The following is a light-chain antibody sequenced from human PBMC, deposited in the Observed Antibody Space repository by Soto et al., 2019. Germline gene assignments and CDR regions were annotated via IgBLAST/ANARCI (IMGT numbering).Light chain of an antibody. CDR1: QGISNY. V-gene: IGKV1-27*01. Sequence: DIQMTQSPSSLSASVGDRVTITCRASQGISNYLAWYQQKPGKVPKFLIYNESTLQSGVPSRLSGSGSGTDFTLTISSLQPEYVATYYCQKYNTAHWTFGQGTKVDIK. CDR3: QKYNTAHWT. J-gene: IGKJ1*01. CDR2: NES.